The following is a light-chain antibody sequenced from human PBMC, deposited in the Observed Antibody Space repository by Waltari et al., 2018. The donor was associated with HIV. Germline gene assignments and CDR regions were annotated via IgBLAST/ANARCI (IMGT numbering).Light chain of an antibody. Sequence: QSALTQPRSVSGSPGQSVSISCSGSSSDVGGYNYVSWYQQNPNKAPNLIIYDVNERPSRVPQRFSGSKSGNTATLTISGLQADDEADYFCSSCAGAYTFVIFGGGTKLAVV. CDR2: DVN. J-gene: IGLJ2*01. CDR1: SSDVGGYNY. CDR3: SSCAGAYTFVI. V-gene: IGLV2-11*01.